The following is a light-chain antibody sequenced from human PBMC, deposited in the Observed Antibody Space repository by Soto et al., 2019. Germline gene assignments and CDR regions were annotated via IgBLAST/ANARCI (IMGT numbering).Light chain of an antibody. V-gene: IGKV1-6*01. CDR3: LQDYNYPRT. J-gene: IGKJ1*01. CDR1: QAMRDD. Sequence: QMTQSPSSLSASVGDRVTITCRASQAMRDDLAWYQQKPGKAPNLLIYAASNLQGGVPSRFSGSGSGTDFTLTISSLQPEDFATYYCLQDYNYPRTFGQGTKVDI. CDR2: AAS.